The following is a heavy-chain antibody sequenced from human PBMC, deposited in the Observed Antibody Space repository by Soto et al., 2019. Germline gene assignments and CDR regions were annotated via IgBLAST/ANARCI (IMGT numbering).Heavy chain of an antibody. J-gene: IGHJ4*02. CDR3: ASGEGRNGDGARFDY. V-gene: IGHV3-30*03. CDR2: ISYNGIDK. D-gene: IGHD3-10*01. Sequence: QMQLVESGGGVVQPGMSLRLSCAVSGFTFTNHGIHWVRQAPGKGLEWVADISYNGIDKWYGDSAKGRVTISRDNFGDTAYLQMNGLRPEDTAVYYWASGEGRNGDGARFDYWGQGTLVTVSS. CDR1: GFTFTNHG.